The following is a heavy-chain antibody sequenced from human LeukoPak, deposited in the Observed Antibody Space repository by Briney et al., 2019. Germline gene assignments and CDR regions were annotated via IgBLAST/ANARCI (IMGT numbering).Heavy chain of an antibody. CDR2: TYTSGDT. Sequence: SETLSPTCTLSRASISDNYWSWSRQPAGKSLEWIGRTYTSGDTNYNTSLKSRASVSVDTSKNQFYLSLRYVTAADTAVYYCTIGGVSGSLANWGPGTLVTVSS. CDR1: RASISDNY. CDR3: TIGGVSGSLAN. D-gene: IGHD2-15*01. J-gene: IGHJ4*02. V-gene: IGHV4-4*07.